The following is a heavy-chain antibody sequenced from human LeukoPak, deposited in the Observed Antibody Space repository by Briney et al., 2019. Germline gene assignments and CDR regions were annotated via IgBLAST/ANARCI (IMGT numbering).Heavy chain of an antibody. J-gene: IGHJ4*01. D-gene: IGHD2-15*01. CDR2: ISYDGSNK. Sequence: GRSLRLSCAASGFTFSSYGMHWVRQAPGKGLEWVAVISYDGSNKYYADSVKGRFTISRDNSKNTLYLQMNSLRAEDTAVYYCAKEGYCSGGSCYGLDYWGQEPWSPSPQ. CDR3: AKEGYCSGGSCYGLDY. V-gene: IGHV3-30*18. CDR1: GFTFSSYG.